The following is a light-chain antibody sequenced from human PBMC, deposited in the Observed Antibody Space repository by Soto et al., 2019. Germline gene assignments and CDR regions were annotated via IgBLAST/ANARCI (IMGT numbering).Light chain of an antibody. CDR3: QSADSSGSYKV. CDR1: ALPKQY. Sequence: SYELTQPPSVSVSPGQTARITCSGDALPKQYAYWYQQKPGQAPVLLIYKDIERPSGIPERFSGSSSGTTVTLTISGVQAEDEADYYCQSADSSGSYKVFGGGTKLTVL. J-gene: IGLJ3*02. CDR2: KDI. V-gene: IGLV3-25*03.